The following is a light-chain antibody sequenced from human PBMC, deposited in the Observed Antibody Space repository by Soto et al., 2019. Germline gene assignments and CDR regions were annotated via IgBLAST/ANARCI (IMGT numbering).Light chain of an antibody. CDR3: QQYNVGPLT. V-gene: IGKV3-15*01. CDR2: VAS. Sequence: EIVMTQSPATLSVSPGERATLSCRASQSVSSNLAWYQHKPGQTPKLLIYVASTRATGIPARFSGSGSGTEFTLTISSLQSEDFAVYYCQQYNVGPLTFGGGTNV. CDR1: QSVSSN. J-gene: IGKJ4*01.